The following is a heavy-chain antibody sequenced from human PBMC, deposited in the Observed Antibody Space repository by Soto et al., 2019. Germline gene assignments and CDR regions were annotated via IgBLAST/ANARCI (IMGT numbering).Heavy chain of an antibody. CDR3: VQPRPLGSHWRQETLDF. CDR1: GFTFSSSA. CDR2: INDAGDRT. J-gene: IGHJ4*02. V-gene: IGHV3-23*01. Sequence: VQLLESGGALVQPGGSLRLSCGASGFTFSSSAMTWVRQAPGKGLDWVSSINDAGDRTFYAVSVKGRFIISRDNSKNTLYLQMNSLRAEDAAVYYCVQPRPLGSHWRQETLDFWGQGTLVTVSP. D-gene: IGHD1-1*01.